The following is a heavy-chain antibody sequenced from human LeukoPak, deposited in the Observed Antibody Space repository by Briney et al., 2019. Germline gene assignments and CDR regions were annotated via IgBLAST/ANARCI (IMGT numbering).Heavy chain of an antibody. CDR3: ARGPVEAVFGVSTED. Sequence: ASVKVSCKASGYTFTSYNINWVRQAIGQGLEWMGWMNPNSGSTGYAQKFQGRVSMTRDTSISTAYMELSSLRSEDTAVYYCARGPVEAVFGVSTEDWGQGTTVTVSS. CDR2: MNPNSGST. D-gene: IGHD3-10*02. V-gene: IGHV1-8*01. CDR1: GYTFTSYN. J-gene: IGHJ6*02.